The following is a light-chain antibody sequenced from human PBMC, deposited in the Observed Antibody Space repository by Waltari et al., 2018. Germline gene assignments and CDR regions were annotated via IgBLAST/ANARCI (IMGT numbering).Light chain of an antibody. CDR2: DVS. CDR1: RSDIGGDNF. Sequence: QSALTQPASVSGSHEQSITISCTGTRSDIGGDNFVSWYQQHPGKAPILILFDVSDRPSGVSNRFSGSKSGNSASLTISGLQAEDEADYYCSSYTRSSSYVFGTGTKVTVL. J-gene: IGLJ1*01. V-gene: IGLV2-14*01. CDR3: SSYTRSSSYV.